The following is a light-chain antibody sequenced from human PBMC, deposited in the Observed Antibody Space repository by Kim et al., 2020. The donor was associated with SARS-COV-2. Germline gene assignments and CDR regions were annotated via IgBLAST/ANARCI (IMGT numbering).Light chain of an antibody. CDR3: QQYNNWPPYT. V-gene: IGKV3-15*01. Sequence: VSPGETATLSCSASQSVSSNVAWYQQQPGQAPRLLIYGASTRATGIPARWSGSGSGTEFTLTISSLQSEDFAVYYCQQYNNWPPYTFGQGTKLEI. J-gene: IGKJ2*01. CDR1: QSVSSN. CDR2: GAS.